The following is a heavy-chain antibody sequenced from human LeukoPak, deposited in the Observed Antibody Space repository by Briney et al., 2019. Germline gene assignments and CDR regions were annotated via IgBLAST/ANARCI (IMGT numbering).Heavy chain of an antibody. J-gene: IGHJ5*02. Sequence: GGSLRLSCAASGFTFIHHWRHWVRQAPGEGLVWASHISSDESSTTYADSVKGRFTISRDNRKNTLYLQMNSLRVEDTAMYYCTRNPDGRNWFDPWGQGTLVTVSS. D-gene: IGHD1-14*01. CDR3: TRNPDGRNWFDP. CDR1: GFTFIHHW. V-gene: IGHV3-74*01. CDR2: ISSDESST.